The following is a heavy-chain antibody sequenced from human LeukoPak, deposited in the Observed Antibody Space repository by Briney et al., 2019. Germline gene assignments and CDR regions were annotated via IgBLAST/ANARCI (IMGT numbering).Heavy chain of an antibody. CDR2: MSPNSGDT. D-gene: IGHD7-27*01. V-gene: IGHV1-8*01. CDR1: GYTFTSYD. CDR3: ARGPPNWGYDY. Sequence: ASVKVPCKASGYTFTSYDFNWVRQATGQRPEWMGWMSPNSGDTGYAQKFQDRVTMTRNTSISTAYMELSSLRSDDTAVYYCARGPPNWGYDYWGPGTLVTVSS. J-gene: IGHJ4*02.